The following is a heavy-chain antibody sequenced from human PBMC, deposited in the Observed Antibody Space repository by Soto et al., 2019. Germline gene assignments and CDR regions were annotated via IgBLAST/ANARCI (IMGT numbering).Heavy chain of an antibody. CDR1: GFSLSTSGVG. D-gene: IGHD2-2*02. V-gene: IGHV2-5*02. Sequence: QITLNESGPTLVKPTQTLTLTCTFSGFSLSTSGVGVGWIRQPPGKALELLALIYWDDDKRYSPSLMSRLNITKDTSKNHVVITMTNMDPVDTAAYFCAHSLYITSRYWGKGTLDTVST. CDR2: IYWDDDK. CDR3: AHSLYITSRY. J-gene: IGHJ4*02.